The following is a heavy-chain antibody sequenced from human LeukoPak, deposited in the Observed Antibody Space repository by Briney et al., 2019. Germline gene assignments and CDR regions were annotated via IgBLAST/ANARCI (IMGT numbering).Heavy chain of an antibody. V-gene: IGHV1-69*13. CDR1: GGTFSSYT. Sequence: SVKVSCKASGGTFSSYTFSWVRHAPGQGLEWMGGIIPFFGTANYAQKFQGRVTITADESTSTVNMELSGLRSEATAMYYCAASGRNVWSGYKDAFDVWGQGTMVTVSS. CDR3: AASGRNVWSGYKDAFDV. J-gene: IGHJ3*01. CDR2: IIPFFGTA. D-gene: IGHD3-3*01.